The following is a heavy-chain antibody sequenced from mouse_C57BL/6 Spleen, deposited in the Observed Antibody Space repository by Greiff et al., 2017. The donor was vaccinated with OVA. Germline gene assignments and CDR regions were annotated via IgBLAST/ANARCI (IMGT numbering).Heavy chain of an antibody. CDR2: IYPGSGST. CDR1: GYTFTSYW. CDR3: ARISYCNDFDY. Sequence: QVQLQQPGAELVKPGASVKMSCKASGYTFTSYWITWVKQRPGQGLEWIGDIYPGSGSTNYNEKFKSKATLTVDTSSSTAYMQLSGLTSENSAIDYCARISYCNDFDYWGQGTTLTVSS. J-gene: IGHJ2*01. V-gene: IGHV1-55*01. D-gene: IGHD2-1*01.